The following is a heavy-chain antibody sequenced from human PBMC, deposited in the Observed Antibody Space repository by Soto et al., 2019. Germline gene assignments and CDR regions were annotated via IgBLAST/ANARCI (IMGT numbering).Heavy chain of an antibody. Sequence: SVKVSCKASGGTFSSYAISWVRQAPGQGLEWMGGIIPIFGTANYAQKFQGRVTITADESTSTAYMELSSLRSEDTAVYYCAMGDRYKTYYGMDVWGQGTTVTVS. V-gene: IGHV1-69*13. J-gene: IGHJ6*02. CDR3: AMGDRYKTYYGMDV. CDR2: IIPIFGTA. D-gene: IGHD1-1*01. CDR1: GGTFSSYA.